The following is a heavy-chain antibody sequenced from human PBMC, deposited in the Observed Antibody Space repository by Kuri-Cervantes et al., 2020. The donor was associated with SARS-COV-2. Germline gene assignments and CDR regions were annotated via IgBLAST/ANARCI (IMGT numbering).Heavy chain of an antibody. Sequence: SETLSLTCTVSGGSISSSSYYWGWIRPPPGKGLEWIGSIYYSGSTYYNPSLKSRVTISVDTSKNQFSLKLSSVTAADTAVYYCARDPPNGVPAAIRQTTNWFDPWGQGTLVTVSS. CDR2: IYYSGST. CDR3: ARDPPNGVPAAIRQTTNWFDP. J-gene: IGHJ5*02. CDR1: GGSISSSSYY. D-gene: IGHD2-2*02. V-gene: IGHV4-39*02.